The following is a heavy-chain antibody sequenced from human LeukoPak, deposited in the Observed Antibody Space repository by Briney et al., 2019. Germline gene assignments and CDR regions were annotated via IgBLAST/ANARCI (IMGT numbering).Heavy chain of an antibody. V-gene: IGHV1-2*02. CDR1: GYPFTGYH. J-gene: IGHJ5*02. D-gene: IGHD7-27*01. CDR2: IYPDSGDT. CDR3: AALGFRMMVRVVP. Sequence: ASVKVSCKASGYPFTGYHVQWVRQAPGQGLEWLGRIYPDSGDTIYAQKIQGRVTMTRDTSISTAYMVLSRLTADDTAVYYCAALGFRMMVRVVPWGGGAPVTVSS.